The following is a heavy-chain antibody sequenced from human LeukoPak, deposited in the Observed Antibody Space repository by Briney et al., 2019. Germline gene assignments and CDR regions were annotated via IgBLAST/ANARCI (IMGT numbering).Heavy chain of an antibody. Sequence: GGSLTLSCSASGFRFKNYGMTWVRQAPGKGLEWVSRIKFDGGLTDYADSVKGRFTISRDDSNSTLFLQMHSLRADDTAVYYCAKDLVVRGPGNYMDVWGKGTTVTVSS. CDR3: AKDLVVRGPGNYMDV. D-gene: IGHD3-10*01. CDR1: GFRFKNYG. CDR2: IKFDGGLT. J-gene: IGHJ6*03. V-gene: IGHV3-23*01.